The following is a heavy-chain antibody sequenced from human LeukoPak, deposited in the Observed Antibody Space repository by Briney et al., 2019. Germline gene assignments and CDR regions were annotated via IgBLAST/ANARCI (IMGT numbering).Heavy chain of an antibody. J-gene: IGHJ4*02. D-gene: IGHD1-14*01. V-gene: IGHV3-23*01. CDR1: GFTFSSYA. CDR3: AKLYKPLYYFDY. CDR2: ISGSGGSK. Sequence: GGSLRLSCAASGFTFSSYAMSWVRQAPGKGLGWVSAISGSGGSKYYADSVKGRFTISRDNSKNTLYLQMNSLRAEDTAVYYCAKLYKPLYYFDYWGQGTLVTVSS.